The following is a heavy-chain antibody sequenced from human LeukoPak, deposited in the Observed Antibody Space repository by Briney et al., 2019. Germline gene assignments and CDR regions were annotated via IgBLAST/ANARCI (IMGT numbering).Heavy chain of an antibody. CDR3: ARVGCSSTSCYLGYTVFDY. D-gene: IGHD2-2*01. CDR1: GYTFTGYY. V-gene: IGHV1-2*06. CDR2: INPNSGGT. Sequence: ASVKVSCKASGYTFTGYYMHWVRQAPGQGLEWMGRINPNSGGTNYAQKFQGRVTMTRDTSISTAYMEPSRLRSDDTAVYYCARVGCSSTSCYLGYTVFDYWGQGTLVTVSS. J-gene: IGHJ4*02.